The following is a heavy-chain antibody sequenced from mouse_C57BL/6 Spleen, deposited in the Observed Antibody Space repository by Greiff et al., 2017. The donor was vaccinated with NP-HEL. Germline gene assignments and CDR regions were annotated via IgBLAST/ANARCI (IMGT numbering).Heavy chain of an antibody. CDR2: ISDGGSYT. V-gene: IGHV5-4*01. D-gene: IGHD1-1*01. CDR3: ARDLTTVVVKFDY. CDR1: GFTFSSYA. Sequence: EVQLVESGGGLVKPGGSLKLSCAASGFTFSSYAMSWVRQTPEKRLEWVATISDGGSYTYYPDNVKGRFTISRDNAKNNLYLQMSHLKSEDTAMYYCARDLTTVVVKFDYWGQGTTLTVSS. J-gene: IGHJ2*01.